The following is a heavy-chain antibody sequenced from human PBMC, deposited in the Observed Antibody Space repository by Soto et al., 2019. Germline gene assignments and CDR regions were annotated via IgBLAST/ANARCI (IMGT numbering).Heavy chain of an antibody. J-gene: IGHJ3*02. Sequence: EVQLVESGGGLVQPGRSLRLSCAASGFTFDDYAMHWVRQAPGKGLEWVSGISWNSGSIGYADSVKGRFTISRDNAKNSLYLQMNSLRAEDTALYYCAKDGAAAGSRAFDIWGQGTMVTVSS. D-gene: IGHD6-13*01. CDR1: GFTFDDYA. V-gene: IGHV3-9*01. CDR3: AKDGAAAGSRAFDI. CDR2: ISWNSGSI.